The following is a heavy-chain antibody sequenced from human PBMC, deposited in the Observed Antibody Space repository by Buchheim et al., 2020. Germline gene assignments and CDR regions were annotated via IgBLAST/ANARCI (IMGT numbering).Heavy chain of an antibody. CDR1: GFTFSSYG. J-gene: IGHJ6*03. CDR3: ARDDGYSSGWYYYYYMDV. Sequence: VQLVESGGGVVQPGRSLRLSCAASGFTFSSYGMHWVRQAPGKGLEWVAVIWYDGSNKYYADSVKGRFTISRDNSKNTLYLQMNSLRAEDTAVYYCARDDGYSSGWYYYYYMDVWGKGTT. D-gene: IGHD6-19*01. V-gene: IGHV3-33*01. CDR2: IWYDGSNK.